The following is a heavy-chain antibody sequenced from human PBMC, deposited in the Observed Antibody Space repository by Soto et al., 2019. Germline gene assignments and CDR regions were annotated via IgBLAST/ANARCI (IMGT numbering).Heavy chain of an antibody. CDR1: GGSISSSSYS. D-gene: IGHD3-16*01. CDR2: IYYSGST. V-gene: IGHV4-31*03. J-gene: IGHJ5*02. CDR3: ARVGGINWFDP. Sequence: SETLSLTCIVSGGSISSSSYSWAWIRQPPGKGLEWIGYIYYSGSTYYNPSLKSRVTIPVDTSKNQFSLKLSSVTAADTAVYYCARVGGINWFDPWGQGTLVTVSS.